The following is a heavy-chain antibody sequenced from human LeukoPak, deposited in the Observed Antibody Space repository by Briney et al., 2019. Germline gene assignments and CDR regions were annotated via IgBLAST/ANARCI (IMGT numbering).Heavy chain of an antibody. CDR3: AREPGYSGYASSYCYMDV. CDR2: IYHSGST. D-gene: IGHD5-12*01. CDR1: GYSISSGYY. Sequence: PSETLSLTCTVSGYSISSGYYWGWIRQPPGKGLEWIGSIYHSGSTYYNPSLKSRVTISVDTSKNQFSLKLSSVTAADTAVYYCAREPGYSGYASSYCYMDVWVKGTTVTVSS. V-gene: IGHV4-38-2*02. J-gene: IGHJ6*03.